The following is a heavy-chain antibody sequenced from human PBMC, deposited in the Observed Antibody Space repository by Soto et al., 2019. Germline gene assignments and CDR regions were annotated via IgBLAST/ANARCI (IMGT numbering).Heavy chain of an antibody. J-gene: IGHJ3*02. CDR2: IIAIFGTA. D-gene: IGHD4-17*01. V-gene: IGHV1-69*01. Sequence: QVQLVQSGAEVKKPGSSVKVSCKASGGTFSSYAISWVRQAPGQGLEWLGGIIAIFGTANYAQKFQGRVTITADESNSTAYMELSSLSSDDTAVYDCARVSGTVRDAFAIWGQEPMVTVSS. CDR1: GGTFSSYA. CDR3: ARVSGTVRDAFAI.